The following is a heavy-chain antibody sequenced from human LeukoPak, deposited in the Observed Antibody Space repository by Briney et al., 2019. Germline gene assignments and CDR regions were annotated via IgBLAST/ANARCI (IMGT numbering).Heavy chain of an antibody. Sequence: SETLSLTCAVYGGSFSGYYWSWIRQPPGKGLEWIGEINHSGSTNYNPSLKSRVTISVDTSKNQFSLKLSSVTAADTAVYYCARRRSLAMAHFDYWGQGTLVTVSS. CDR1: GGSFSGYY. CDR2: INHSGST. CDR3: ARRRSLAMAHFDY. J-gene: IGHJ4*02. D-gene: IGHD5-18*01. V-gene: IGHV4-34*01.